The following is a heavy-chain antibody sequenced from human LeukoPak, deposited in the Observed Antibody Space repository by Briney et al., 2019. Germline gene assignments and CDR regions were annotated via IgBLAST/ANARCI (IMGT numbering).Heavy chain of an antibody. CDR2: IYTSGST. J-gene: IGHJ5*02. CDR1: GGSISSGSYY. D-gene: IGHD6-19*01. CDR3: ARIVDSSGWYAHNWFDP. Sequence: PSETLSLTCTLSGGSISSGSYYWSWIRQPAGKGLEWIGRIYTSGSTNYNPSLKSRVTISVDTSKNQFSLKLSSVTAADTAVYYCARIVDSSGWYAHNWFDPWGQGTLVTVSS. V-gene: IGHV4-61*02.